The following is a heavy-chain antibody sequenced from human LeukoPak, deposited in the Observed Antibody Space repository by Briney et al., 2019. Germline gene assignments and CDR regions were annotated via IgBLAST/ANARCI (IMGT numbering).Heavy chain of an antibody. J-gene: IGHJ3*02. CDR1: GFTFSSYW. V-gene: IGHV3-7*03. CDR2: IKLDGSEK. Sequence: GGSLRLSCAASGFTFSSYWMSWVRQAPGKGLEWVAHIKLDGSEKYYVDSVKGRFTISRDNAKNSLYLQMNSLRAEDTALYYCAKDIRIYSSGWYLSAFDIWGQGTMVTVSS. D-gene: IGHD6-19*01. CDR3: AKDIRIYSSGWYLSAFDI.